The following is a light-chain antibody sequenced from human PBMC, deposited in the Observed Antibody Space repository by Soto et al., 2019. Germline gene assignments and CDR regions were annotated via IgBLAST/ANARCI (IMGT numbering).Light chain of an antibody. Sequence: DIQMTQSPSTLYASVGDRVTMTCRASRSISSWLAWYQQKPGSAPKLLLHHASTLESGVPSRFSGSGSGTEFTLTISSLQPDDFATYYCQQYHFFWTFGQGTKVEIK. CDR3: QQYHFFWT. CDR1: RSISSW. J-gene: IGKJ1*01. CDR2: HAS. V-gene: IGKV1-5*01.